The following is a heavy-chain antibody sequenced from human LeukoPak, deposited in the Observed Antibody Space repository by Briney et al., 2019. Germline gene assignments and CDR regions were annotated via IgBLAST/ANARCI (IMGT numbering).Heavy chain of an antibody. D-gene: IGHD5-18*01. V-gene: IGHV3-33*01. CDR2: IWHDGSKR. CDR3: TRDPLWGRGYSYGYFDY. CDR1: GFTFSYYG. Sequence: GGSLRLSCAASGFTFSYYGMQWVRQAPGKGLEWVALIWHDGSKRYYADSVKGRFTISRDNSKNILYLQMTSLRAEDTAVYYCTRDPLWGRGYSYGYFDYWGQGTLLTVSS. J-gene: IGHJ4*02.